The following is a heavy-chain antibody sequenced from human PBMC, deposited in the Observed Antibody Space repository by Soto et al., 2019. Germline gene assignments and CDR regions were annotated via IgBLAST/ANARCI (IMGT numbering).Heavy chain of an antibody. V-gene: IGHV4-4*02. Sequence: QVQLQESGPGLVKPSGTLSLTCAVSGGSISSSNWWSWLRQPPGKGQEWIGEIYHSGSTNYNPSLKSRVTISVDKSKNQFSLKLSSVTAADTAVYYCARAPDSSGYHPPDYWGQGTLVTVSS. CDR1: GGSISSSNW. CDR3: ARAPDSSGYHPPDY. CDR2: IYHSGST. J-gene: IGHJ4*02. D-gene: IGHD3-22*01.